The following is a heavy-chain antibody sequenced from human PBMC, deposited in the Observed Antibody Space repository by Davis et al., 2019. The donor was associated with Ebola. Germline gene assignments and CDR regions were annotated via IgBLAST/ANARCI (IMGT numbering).Heavy chain of an antibody. D-gene: IGHD2-8*01. J-gene: IGHJ6*03. CDR1: GGTFSSYA. V-gene: IGHV1-69*13. Sequence: SVKVSCKASGGTFSSYAISWVRQAPGQGLEWMGGIIPIFGTANYAQKFQGRVTITADESTSTAYMELSSLRSEDTAVYYCASAYCTNGVCYPTSLYYYYMDVWGKGTTVTVSS. CDR2: IIPIFGTA. CDR3: ASAYCTNGVCYPTSLYYYYMDV.